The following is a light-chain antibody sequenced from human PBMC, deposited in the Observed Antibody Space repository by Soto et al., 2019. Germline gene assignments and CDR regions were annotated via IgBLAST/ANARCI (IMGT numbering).Light chain of an antibody. CDR3: KQYNDWPPVT. V-gene: IGKV3-15*01. Sequence: ETVMTQSPATLSVSPGERATLSCRASQSVSNNLAWYQQKPSQAPRLLIYGASTRATGIPARFSGSGSGTEFNLTISSLQSEDFAVYYCKQYNDWPPVTFGQGTRLEIK. CDR2: GAS. CDR1: QSVSNN. J-gene: IGKJ5*01.